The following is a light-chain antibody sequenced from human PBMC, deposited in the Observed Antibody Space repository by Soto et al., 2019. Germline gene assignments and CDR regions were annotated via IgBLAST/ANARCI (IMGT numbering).Light chain of an antibody. CDR1: GSDVGSDDH. Sequence: QSVLTQPASGSGSPGQSITISCSGTGSDVGSDDHVAWYQQFPGKTPKLMIYEVSNPPSGVSRRFPGSKSGNTASLTISGLQAEDEADYYCISYTGSTTSSVVGSGPKVTVL. CDR2: EVS. J-gene: IGLJ1*01. V-gene: IGLV2-14*01. CDR3: ISYTGSTTSSV.